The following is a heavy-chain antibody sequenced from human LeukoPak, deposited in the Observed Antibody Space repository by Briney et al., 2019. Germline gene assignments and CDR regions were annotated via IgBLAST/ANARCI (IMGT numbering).Heavy chain of an antibody. CDR3: ATIDYGDYIPYGMDV. V-gene: IGHV4-59*12. Sequence: SETLSLTCTVSGGSISSYYWSWIRQPPGKGLEWIGSIYYSGSTYYNPSLKSRVTISVDTSKNQFSLKLSSATAADTAVYYCATIDYGDYIPYGMDVWGQGTTVTVSS. CDR2: IYYSGST. D-gene: IGHD4-17*01. CDR1: GGSISSYY. J-gene: IGHJ6*02.